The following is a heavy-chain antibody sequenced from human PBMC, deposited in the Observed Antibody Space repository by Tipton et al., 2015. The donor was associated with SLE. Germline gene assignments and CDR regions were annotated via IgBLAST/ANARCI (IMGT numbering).Heavy chain of an antibody. CDR1: GGSISSGGYY. J-gene: IGHJ4*02. D-gene: IGHD2-15*01. V-gene: IGHV4-31*03. CDR3: ARDQGIWSPPMD. Sequence: TLSLTCTVSGGSISSGGYYWSWIRQHQGKGLEWIGYIYYSGSTYYNPSLKSRVTISVATSKNQFSLKLSSVTAADTAVYYCARDQGIWSPPMDWGQGTLVTVSS. CDR2: IYYSGST.